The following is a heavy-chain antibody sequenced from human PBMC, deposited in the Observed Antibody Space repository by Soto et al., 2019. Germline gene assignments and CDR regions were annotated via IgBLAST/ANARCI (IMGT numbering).Heavy chain of an antibody. V-gene: IGHV4-31*01. CDR1: GGSISSGGYY. CDR2: IYYIGST. D-gene: IGHD3-10*01. J-gene: IGHJ6*02. Sequence: QVQLQESGPGLVKPSQTLSLTCTVSGGSISSGGYYWSWIRQHPGKGLEWIGYIYYIGSTYYNPSLQSLVTISVDTSKNQFSLKLSSVTAADTAVYYCARLLWFGELSGYYGMDVWGQGTTVTVS. CDR3: ARLLWFGELSGYYGMDV.